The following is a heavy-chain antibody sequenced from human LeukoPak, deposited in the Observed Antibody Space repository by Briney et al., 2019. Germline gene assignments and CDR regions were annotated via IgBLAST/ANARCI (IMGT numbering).Heavy chain of an antibody. CDR1: GFTFDDFD. D-gene: IGHD2-2*01. Sequence: GGSLRLPCAASGFTFDDFDMHWVRHAPGKGLEWVSGISWNSGSIVYAASVKGRFTISRDNAKNSLYLQMNSLRAEDMALYYCAKAGGDCSSTSCSYYGDSAAYFDYWGQGTLVTVSS. V-gene: IGHV3-9*03. CDR3: AKAGGDCSSTSCSYYGDSAAYFDY. CDR2: ISWNSGSI. J-gene: IGHJ4*02.